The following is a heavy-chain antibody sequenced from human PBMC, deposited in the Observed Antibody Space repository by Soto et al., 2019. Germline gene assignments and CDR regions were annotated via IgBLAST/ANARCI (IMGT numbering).Heavy chain of an antibody. J-gene: IGHJ4*02. CDR3: AREESSSCSGGYFGY. D-gene: IGHD3-10*02. CDR2: IWYDGSNK. V-gene: IGHV3-33*01. CDR1: GFTFSSYG. Sequence: QVQLVESGGGVVQPGRSLRLSCAASGFTFSSYGMHWVRQAPGKGLEWVAVIWYDGSNKYYADSVKGRFTISRDNSKNTLYLLMNSLRGDDTPLYYCAREESSSCSGGYFGYWGPGTLVTVYS.